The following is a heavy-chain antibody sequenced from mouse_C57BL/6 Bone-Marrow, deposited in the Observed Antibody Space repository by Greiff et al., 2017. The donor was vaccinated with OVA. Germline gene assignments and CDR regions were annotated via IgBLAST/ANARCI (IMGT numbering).Heavy chain of an antibody. D-gene: IGHD4-1*01. Sequence: QVQLQQPGTELVKPAASVTLSCKASGYTFTSYWMYWVKQRPGQGLVWIGDINPSNGGTNYNEKFKSKDTLTVDKSSSTDYMQHSSLTSEDSAVYYCERLLGDCWGQGTTHAVSS. CDR3: ERLLGDC. CDR1: GYTFTSYW. V-gene: IGHV1-53*01. CDR2: INPSNGGT. J-gene: IGHJ2*01.